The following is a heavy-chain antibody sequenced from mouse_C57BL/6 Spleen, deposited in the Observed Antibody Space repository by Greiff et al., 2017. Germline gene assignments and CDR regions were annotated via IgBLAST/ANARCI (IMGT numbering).Heavy chain of an antibody. J-gene: IGHJ4*01. Sequence: QVQLQQPGAELVMPGASVKLSCKASGYTFTSYWMHWVKQRPGQGLEWIGEIDPSDSYTNYNQKFKGKSTLTVDKSSSTAYMQLSSLTSEYSAVYYCARGGYSNYEDYAMDYWGQGTSVTVSS. CDR2: IDPSDSYT. V-gene: IGHV1-69*01. CDR1: GYTFTSYW. CDR3: ARGGYSNYEDYAMDY. D-gene: IGHD2-5*01.